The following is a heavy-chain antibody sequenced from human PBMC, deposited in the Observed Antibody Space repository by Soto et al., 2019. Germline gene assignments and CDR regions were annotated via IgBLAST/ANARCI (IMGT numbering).Heavy chain of an antibody. CDR2: ISSSGSDA. CDR1: GFIFGDYY. CDR3: VRARGFFDWLD. Sequence: PGGSLRLSCVASGFIFGDYYMNWIRQSPGKGLEWLSYISSSGSDAKSADSLKGRFSISRDNAKNSVYLQMNRLSAEDTAVYYCVRARGFFDWLDWGQGTLVTVSS. D-gene: IGHD3-3*01. V-gene: IGHV3-11*06. J-gene: IGHJ1*01.